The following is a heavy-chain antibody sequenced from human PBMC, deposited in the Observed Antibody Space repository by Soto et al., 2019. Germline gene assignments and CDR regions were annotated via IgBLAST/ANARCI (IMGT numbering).Heavy chain of an antibody. CDR3: ARDTPPFDGYEDYYYYYMDV. CDR1: GFTFSSYG. J-gene: IGHJ6*03. Sequence: PGGSLRLSCAASGFTFSSYGMHWVRQAPGKGLEWVAVISYDGSNKYYADSVKGRFTISRDNSKNTLYLQMNSLRAEDTAVYYCARDTPPFDGYEDYYYYYMDVWGKGTTVTVSS. CDR2: ISYDGSNK. D-gene: IGHD5-12*01. V-gene: IGHV3-30*03.